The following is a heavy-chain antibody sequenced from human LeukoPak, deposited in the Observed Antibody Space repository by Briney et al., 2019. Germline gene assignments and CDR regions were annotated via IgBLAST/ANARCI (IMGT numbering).Heavy chain of an antibody. CDR1: GGSFSGYY. D-gene: IGHD3-9*01. J-gene: IGHJ2*01. CDR3: ARRSPTYYDILTGYSRNWYFDL. V-gene: IGHV4-34*01. CDR2: INHSGST. Sequence: SETLSLTCAVYGGSFSGYYLSWIRQPPGKGLEWIGEINHSGSTNYNPSLKSRVTISVDTSKNQFSLKLSSVTGADTAVYYCARRSPTYYDILTGYSRNWYFDLWGRGTLVTVSS.